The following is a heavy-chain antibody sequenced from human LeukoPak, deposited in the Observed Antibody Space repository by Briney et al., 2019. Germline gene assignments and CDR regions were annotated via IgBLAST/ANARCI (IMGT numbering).Heavy chain of an antibody. V-gene: IGHV3-7*01. D-gene: IGHD3-16*02. J-gene: IGHJ4*02. CDR2: IKKDGSEK. CDR3: ARGKGYDYVWGSYRYTGADY. CDR1: GFTFSSYW. Sequence: PGGSLRLSCAASGFTFSSYWMSWVRQAPGKGLEWVANIKKDGSEKYYVDSVKGRFTISRDNAKNSLYLQMNSLRAEDTAVYYCARGKGYDYVWGSYRYTGADYWGQGTLVTVSS.